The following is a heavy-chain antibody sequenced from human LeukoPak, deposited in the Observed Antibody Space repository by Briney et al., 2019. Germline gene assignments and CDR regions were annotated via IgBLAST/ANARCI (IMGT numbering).Heavy chain of an antibody. CDR1: GDSISGNY. Sequence: SETLSLTCTVSGDSISGNYWTWIRQPPGKGLEWIGYIYYSGSTNYNASLKSRVTISVDTSKNQFSLKLTSVTAADTAVYYCARSYGDYITGAYAFDVWGQGTMVTVSS. D-gene: IGHD4-17*01. CDR3: ARSYGDYITGAYAFDV. V-gene: IGHV4-59*08. CDR2: IYYSGST. J-gene: IGHJ3*01.